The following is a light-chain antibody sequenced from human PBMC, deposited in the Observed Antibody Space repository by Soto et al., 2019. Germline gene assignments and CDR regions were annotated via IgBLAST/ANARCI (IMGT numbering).Light chain of an antibody. Sequence: AVQMTQSPSSLSASVGDRVIITCRASQDVGSVLAWYQQKPGRAPKLLIYGASTLEGGVSTRFSGIRSGTDFTFSFCSLQPEDFGTYYCLQNSNYICTVGLGTKVDIK. V-gene: IGKV1-6*01. CDR2: GAS. J-gene: IGKJ1*01. CDR3: LQNSNYICT. CDR1: QDVGSV.